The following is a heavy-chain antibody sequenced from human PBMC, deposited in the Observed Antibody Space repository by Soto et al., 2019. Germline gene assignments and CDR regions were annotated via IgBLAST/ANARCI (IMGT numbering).Heavy chain of an antibody. V-gene: IGHV4-38-2*01. J-gene: IGHJ4*02. CDR1: GFSISSDSY. CDR2: LSHSGRT. Sequence: SETLSLTCAVYGFSISSDSYWGWMRQSPGKGLEWIGTLSHSGRTFYNPSLKSRVTISADTTKNQFSLSLTSVTAADTAVYYCGHLKTDTEVTPAPPLFDSWGQGTLVTVSS. D-gene: IGHD2-2*01. CDR3: GHLKTDTEVTPAPPLFDS.